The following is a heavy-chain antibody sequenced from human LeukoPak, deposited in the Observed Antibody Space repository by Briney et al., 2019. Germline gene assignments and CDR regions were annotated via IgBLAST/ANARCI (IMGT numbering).Heavy chain of an antibody. J-gene: IGHJ4*02. CDR3: ARDWSLDTSGPFAY. D-gene: IGHD3-22*01. CDR2: INPNSGGT. CDR1: GYTFTGYY. Sequence: ASVKVSCKASGYTFTGYYMHWVRQAPGQGLEWMGWINPNSGGTNYAQKFQGRVTMTRDTSISTAYMELSRLRSDDTAVYYCARDWSLDTSGPFAYWGQGTLVTVSS. V-gene: IGHV1-2*02.